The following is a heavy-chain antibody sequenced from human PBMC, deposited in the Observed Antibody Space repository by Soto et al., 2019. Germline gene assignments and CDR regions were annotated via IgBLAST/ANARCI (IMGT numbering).Heavy chain of an antibody. CDR3: ARCRTYCSSTSCVRDAFDI. V-gene: IGHV1-69*02. J-gene: IGHJ3*02. CDR2: IIPILGIA. CDR1: GGTFSSYT. Sequence: QVLLVQSGAEVKKPGSSVKVSCKASGGTFSSYTISWVRQAPGQGLEWMGRIIPILGIANYAQKFKGRVTITADKSTSTAYMELSSLRSEDTAVYYCARCRTYCSSTSCVRDAFDIWGQGTMVTVSS. D-gene: IGHD2-2*01.